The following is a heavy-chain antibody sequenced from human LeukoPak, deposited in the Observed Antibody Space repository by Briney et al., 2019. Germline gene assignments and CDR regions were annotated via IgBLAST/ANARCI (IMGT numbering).Heavy chain of an antibody. CDR2: FNPENGNT. V-gene: IGHV1-18*01. J-gene: IGHJ3*02. D-gene: IGHD2-2*02. CDR1: GYSFVGYG. Sequence: ASVKVSCKASGYSFVGYGITWVRQAPGQGLEWMGWFNPENGNTNYAQKVQGRVTMTADTSTSTSYMELRSLRSDDTAVYYCASDRQRYCSSTSCYTEGAFDIWGQGTMVTVSS. CDR3: ASDRQRYCSSTSCYTEGAFDI.